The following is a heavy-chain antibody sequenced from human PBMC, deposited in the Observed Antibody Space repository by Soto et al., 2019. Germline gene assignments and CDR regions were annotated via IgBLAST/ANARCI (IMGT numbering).Heavy chain of an antibody. D-gene: IGHD6-19*01. CDR2: IWSDGKKE. Sequence: QVQLVESRGGVVQPGRSLRLSCVGSGFPFWHYGMHWVRQAPGKGLEWVAVIWSDGKKESYADFVKGRFAISRDNFKDTLYLQMNSLSAEDTAVYYCARDRDGGWFHMDVWGQGTTVTVSS. J-gene: IGHJ6*02. V-gene: IGHV3-33*01. CDR3: ARDRDGGWFHMDV. CDR1: GFPFWHYG.